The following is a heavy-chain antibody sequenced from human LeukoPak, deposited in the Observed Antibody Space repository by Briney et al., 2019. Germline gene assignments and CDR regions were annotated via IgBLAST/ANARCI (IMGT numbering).Heavy chain of an antibody. J-gene: IGHJ6*04. V-gene: IGHV4-34*01. CDR2: INHSGST. CDR1: GGSFSGYY. Sequence: PSETLSLTCAVYGGSFSGYYWSWIRQPPGKGLEWIGEINHSGSTNYNPSLKSRVTISVDTSKNQFSLKLSSVTAADTAVYYCARLHCSSTSCYGLFYYYGMDVWGKGTTVTVSS. D-gene: IGHD2-2*01. CDR3: ARLHCSSTSCYGLFYYYGMDV.